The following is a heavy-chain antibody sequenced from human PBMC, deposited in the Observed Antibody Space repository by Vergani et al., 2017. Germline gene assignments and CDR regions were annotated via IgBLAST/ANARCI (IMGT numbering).Heavy chain of an antibody. Sequence: EVQLVESGGGLVKPGGSLRLSCAASGFTFSSYSMNWVRQAPGKGLEWVSSISSSSSYIYYADSVKGRFTISSDNAKNSLYLQMNSLRAEDTAVYYWARGWELLQGGEDYWGQGTLVTVSS. D-gene: IGHD1-26*01. CDR3: ARGWELLQGGEDY. CDR1: GFTFSSYS. CDR2: ISSSSSYI. J-gene: IGHJ4*02. V-gene: IGHV3-21*01.